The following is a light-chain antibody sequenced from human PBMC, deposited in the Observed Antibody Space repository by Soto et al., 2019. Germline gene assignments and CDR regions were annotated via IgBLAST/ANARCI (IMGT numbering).Light chain of an antibody. V-gene: IGLV4-60*02. Sequence: QLVLTKSSSASASLGSSVKLTCTLSSGHSSYIIAWHQQQPGKAPRYLMKLEGSGSYNKGSGVPDRFSGSSSGADRYLTISNLQFEDEADYYCEAWDSNTNWVFGGGTQLTVL. CDR1: SGHSSYI. CDR2: LEGSGSY. J-gene: IGLJ3*02. CDR3: EAWDSNTNWV.